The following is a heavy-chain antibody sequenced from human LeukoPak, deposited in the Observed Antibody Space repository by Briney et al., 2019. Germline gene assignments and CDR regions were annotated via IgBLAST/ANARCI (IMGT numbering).Heavy chain of an antibody. CDR3: ARVGCSGGSCYSVTYYYYGMDV. J-gene: IGHJ6*02. CDR2: IWYDGSNK. D-gene: IGHD2-15*01. CDR1: GFTFSSYG. Sequence: GGSLRLSCAASGFTFSSYGMHWVRQAPGRGLEGVAVIWYDGSNKYYADSVKGRFTISRDNSKNTLYLQMNSLRAEDTAVYYCARVGCSGGSCYSVTYYYYGMDVWGQGTTVTVSS. V-gene: IGHV3-33*01.